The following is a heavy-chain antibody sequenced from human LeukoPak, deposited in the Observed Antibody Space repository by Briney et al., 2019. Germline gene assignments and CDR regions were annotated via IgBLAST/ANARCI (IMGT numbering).Heavy chain of an antibody. V-gene: IGHV4-4*07. CDR2: IYTSGST. Sequence: SETLSLTCTVSGGSISSYHWSWIRQPAGKGLEWIGRIYTSGSTNYNPSLKSRVTMSVDTSKNQFSLKLSSVTAADTAVYYCARGALRVNDAFDIWGQGTMVTVSS. CDR1: GGSISSYH. D-gene: IGHD4-17*01. CDR3: ARGALRVNDAFDI. J-gene: IGHJ3*02.